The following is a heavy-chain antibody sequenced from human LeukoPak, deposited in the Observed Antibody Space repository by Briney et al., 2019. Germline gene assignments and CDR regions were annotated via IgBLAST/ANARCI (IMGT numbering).Heavy chain of an antibody. CDR2: INTGNGNT. CDR3: ARVNSFEVGSYGYFDY. Sequence: GASVKVSCKASGGTFSSYAISWVRQAPGQKLEWMGWINTGNGNTKYSQKFQGRVTITRDTSASTAHMELSSLSSGDTAVYYCARVNSFEVGSYGYFDYWGQGTLVTVSS. CDR1: GGTFSSYA. D-gene: IGHD1-26*01. J-gene: IGHJ4*02. V-gene: IGHV1-3*04.